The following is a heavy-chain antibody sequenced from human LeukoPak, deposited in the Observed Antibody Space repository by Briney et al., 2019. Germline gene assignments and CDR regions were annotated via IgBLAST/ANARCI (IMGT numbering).Heavy chain of an antibody. D-gene: IGHD6-13*01. J-gene: IGHJ4*02. V-gene: IGHV4-34*01. CDR2: INHSGST. CDR1: GESFSAYY. CDR3: ARGIWQQLFGY. Sequence: SETLSLTCAVYGESFSAYYWTLIRQPPGKGLEWVGEINHSGSTNYNPSLKSRVTISVDTSKNQFSLKLSSVTAADTAVYYCARGIWQQLFGYWGQGTLVTVSS.